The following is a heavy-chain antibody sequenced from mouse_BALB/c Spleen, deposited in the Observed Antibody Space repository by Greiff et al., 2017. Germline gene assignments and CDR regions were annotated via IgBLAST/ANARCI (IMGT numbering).Heavy chain of an antibody. CDR2: ISSGSSTI. Sequence: VKLMESGGGLVQPGGSRKLSCAASGFTFSSFGMHWVRQAPEKGLEWVAYISSGSSTIYYADTVKGRFTISRDNPKNTLFLQMTSLRSEDTAMYYCAGKGAYGPYAMDYWGQGTSVTVSS. D-gene: IGHD1-2*01. J-gene: IGHJ4*01. CDR3: AGKGAYGPYAMDY. V-gene: IGHV5-17*02. CDR1: GFTFSSFG.